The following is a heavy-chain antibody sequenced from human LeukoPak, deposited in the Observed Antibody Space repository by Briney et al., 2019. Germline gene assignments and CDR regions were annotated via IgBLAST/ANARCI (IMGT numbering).Heavy chain of an antibody. Sequence: PGGSLRLSCAASGFTFSSYGMHWVRQAPGKGLEWVANIKQDGSEKYYVDSVKGRFTISRDNAKNSLYLQMNSLRAEDTAVYYCANQLGYCSSTSCYKVYWGQGTLVTVSS. CDR3: ANQLGYCSSTSCYKVY. J-gene: IGHJ4*02. V-gene: IGHV3-7*01. CDR1: GFTFSSYG. CDR2: IKQDGSEK. D-gene: IGHD2-2*02.